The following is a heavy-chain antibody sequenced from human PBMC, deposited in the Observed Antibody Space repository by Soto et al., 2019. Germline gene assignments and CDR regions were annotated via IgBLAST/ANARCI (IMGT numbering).Heavy chain of an antibody. CDR2: ISSSGSTI. CDR1: GFTFTDYY. J-gene: IGHJ6*02. D-gene: IGHD3-10*01. V-gene: IGHV3-11*04. Sequence: GGSLRLSCAASGFTFTDYYMSWIRQAPGKGLEWVSYISSSGSTIYYADSVKGRFTISRDNAKNSLYLQMNSLRAEDTAVYYCARDLVFLWFGERGYYYGMDVWGQGTTVTVSS. CDR3: ARDLVFLWFGERGYYYGMDV.